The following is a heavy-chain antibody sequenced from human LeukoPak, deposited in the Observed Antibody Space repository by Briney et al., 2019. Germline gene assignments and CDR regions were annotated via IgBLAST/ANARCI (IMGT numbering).Heavy chain of an antibody. CDR2: INPSGGST. J-gene: IGHJ3*02. D-gene: IGHD3-22*01. V-gene: IGHV1-46*01. Sequence: GASVKVSCKATGYTFTSYYMHWVRQAPGQGREWMGIINPSGGSTSYAQKFQGRVTMTRDMSTSTVYMELSSLRSGDTAVYYCASRSYYYSSGPGAFDIWGQGTMVTVSS. CDR3: ASRSYYYSSGPGAFDI. CDR1: GYTFTSYY.